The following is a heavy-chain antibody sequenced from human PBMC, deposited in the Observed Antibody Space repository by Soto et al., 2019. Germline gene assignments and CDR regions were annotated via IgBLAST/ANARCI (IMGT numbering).Heavy chain of an antibody. D-gene: IGHD4-4*01. J-gene: IGHJ6*02. V-gene: IGHV4-59*01. CDR2: IYYSGST. CDR1: GGSINNYY. CDR3: ARVPNYRPYYYYYAVDV. Sequence: PSETLSLTCTVSGGSINNYYWSWIRQPPGKGLEWIGYIYYSGSTNYNPSLKSRVTVSLDTSKSQFSLKLSSVTAADTAVYYCARVPNYRPYYYYYAVDVWGQGTTVTVSS.